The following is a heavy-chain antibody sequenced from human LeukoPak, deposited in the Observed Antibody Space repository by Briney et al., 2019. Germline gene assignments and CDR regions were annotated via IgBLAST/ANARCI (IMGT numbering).Heavy chain of an antibody. CDR1: GGSVTSDTYY. D-gene: IGHD2-15*01. J-gene: IGHJ4*03. CDR2: AFYSGST. Sequence: NPSETLSLTCTVSGGSVTSDTYYWSWIRQPPGKGLEWIGFAFYSGSTYYNPSLTSRVSISVDTSKNQFSLKLSSVTAADTAVYYCARDRGYCGSDRSYHCDNWGHGALVTVSS. V-gene: IGHV4-61*01. CDR3: ARDRGYCGSDRSYHCDN.